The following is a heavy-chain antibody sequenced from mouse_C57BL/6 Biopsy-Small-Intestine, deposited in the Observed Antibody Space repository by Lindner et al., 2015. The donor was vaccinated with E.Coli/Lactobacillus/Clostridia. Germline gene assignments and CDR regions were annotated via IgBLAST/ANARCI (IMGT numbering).Heavy chain of an antibody. J-gene: IGHJ2*01. CDR3: ARDGGRIDFDY. CDR1: GISITTGNYR. D-gene: IGHD1-1*02. Sequence: VQLQESGPDLVKPSQTVFLTCTVTGISITTGNYRWSWIRQFPGNKLEWIGYIYYSGTITYNPSLTSRTTITRDTPKNQLFLEMNSLTAEDTATYYCARDGGRIDFDYWGQGTTLTVSS. V-gene: IGHV3-5*01. CDR2: IYYSGTI.